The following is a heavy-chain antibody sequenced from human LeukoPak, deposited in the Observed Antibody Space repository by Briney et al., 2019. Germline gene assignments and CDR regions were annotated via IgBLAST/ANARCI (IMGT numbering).Heavy chain of an antibody. CDR2: IYTSGST. D-gene: IGHD2-8*01. Sequence: SETLSLTCTVSGGSISSYYWSWIRQPAGKVLEWIGRIYTSGSTNYNPSLKSRVTMSVDTSKNQFSLKLSSVTAADTAVYYCARAIVPLPNWYFDLWGRGTLVTVSS. V-gene: IGHV4-4*07. CDR1: GGSISSYY. J-gene: IGHJ2*01. CDR3: ARAIVPLPNWYFDL.